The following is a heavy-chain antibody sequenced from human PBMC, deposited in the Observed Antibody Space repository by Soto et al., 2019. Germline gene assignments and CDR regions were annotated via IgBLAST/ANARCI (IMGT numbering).Heavy chain of an antibody. CDR3: ARHGFGPLHGLVDV. D-gene: IGHD3-10*01. V-gene: IGHV4-59*08. Sequence: QVQLQESGPGLVKPSEILSLSCTVSGGSITNYYCSWFRQPPGKGLVWIGYINYDGYSAYNLSLKRRVTLSMDASKTQFSLMLESVTATDTAVYYCARHGFGPLHGLVDVWGPGTTVIVSS. CDR1: GGSITNYY. J-gene: IGHJ6*02. CDR2: INYDGYS.